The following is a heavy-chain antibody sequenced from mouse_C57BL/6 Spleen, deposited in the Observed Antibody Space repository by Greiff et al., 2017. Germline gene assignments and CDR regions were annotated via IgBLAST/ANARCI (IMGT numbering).Heavy chain of an antibody. CDR2: IDPSDSYT. J-gene: IGHJ4*01. Sequence: QVQLQQPGAELVMPGASVKLSCKASGYTFTSYWMHWVKQRPGQGLEWIGEIDPSDSYTNYNQKFKGKSTLTVDKSSSTAYMQLSSLTSEDSAVYYCARRYYGSSLMDYWGQGTSVTVSS. CDR3: ARRYYGSSLMDY. CDR1: GYTFTSYW. D-gene: IGHD1-1*01. V-gene: IGHV1-69*01.